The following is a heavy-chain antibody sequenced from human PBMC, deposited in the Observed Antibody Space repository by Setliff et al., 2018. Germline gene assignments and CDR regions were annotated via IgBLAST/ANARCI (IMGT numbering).Heavy chain of an antibody. J-gene: IGHJ6*03. V-gene: IGHV4-34*01. Sequence: SETLSLTCAVYGGSFSTYYWSWIRQPPGKGLEWIGEISHSGSTNYNPSLKSRVTMSVDTSKNQFSLNLNSVTAADTAVYYCARESYYYYMDVWGKGTTVTVSS. CDR3: ARESYYYYMDV. CDR1: GGSFSTYY. CDR2: ISHSGST.